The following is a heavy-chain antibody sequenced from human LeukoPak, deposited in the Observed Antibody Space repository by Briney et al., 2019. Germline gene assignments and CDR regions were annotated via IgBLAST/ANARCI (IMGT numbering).Heavy chain of an antibody. Sequence: ASVKVSCKASGYTFTSYDINWVRQATGQGLEWMGIINPSGGSTSYAQKFQGRVTMTRDTSTSTVYMELSSLRSEDTAVYYCARDLKAAGMRFIADWGQGTLVTVSS. V-gene: IGHV1-46*01. CDR2: INPSGGST. J-gene: IGHJ4*02. D-gene: IGHD6-13*01. CDR3: ARDLKAAGMRFIAD. CDR1: GYTFTSYD.